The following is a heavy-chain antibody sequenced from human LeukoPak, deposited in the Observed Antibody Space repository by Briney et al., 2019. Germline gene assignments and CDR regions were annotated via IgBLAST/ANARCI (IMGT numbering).Heavy chain of an antibody. J-gene: IGHJ6*03. CDR2: IWYDGSNK. V-gene: IGHV3-33*06. CDR1: GFTFRSYG. Sequence: GGSLRLSCAASGFTFRSYGMHWVRQAPGKGLEWVAVIWYDGSNKYYADSVKGRFTISRDNSKNTLYLQMNSLRAEDTAVYYCAKSGTSSWYAEDYYYMDVWGKGTTVTVSS. CDR3: AKSGTSSWYAEDYYYMDV. D-gene: IGHD6-13*01.